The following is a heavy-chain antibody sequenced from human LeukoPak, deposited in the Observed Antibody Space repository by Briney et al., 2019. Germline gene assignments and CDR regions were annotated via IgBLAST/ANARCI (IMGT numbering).Heavy chain of an antibody. Sequence: PSETLSLTCAVYGGSFSGYYWSWIRQPPGKGLEWIGEINHSGSTNYNPSLKSRVTISVDTSKNQFSLKLSSVTAADTAVYYCASATITMVRGVIIAPFDYWGQGTLVTVSS. CDR1: GGSFSGYY. D-gene: IGHD3-10*01. CDR3: ASATITMVRGVIIAPFDY. V-gene: IGHV4-34*01. CDR2: INHSGST. J-gene: IGHJ4*02.